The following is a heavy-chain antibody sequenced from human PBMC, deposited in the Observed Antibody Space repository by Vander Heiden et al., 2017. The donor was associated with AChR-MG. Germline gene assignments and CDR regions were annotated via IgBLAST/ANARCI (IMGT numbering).Heavy chain of an antibody. V-gene: IGHV3-48*02. Sequence: EVQLVESGGGLVQPGGSLRLSCAASGFTFSSYSMNWVRQAPGKGLEWVSYISSSSSTIYYADSVKGRFTISRDNAKNSLYLQMNSLRDEDTAVYYCARDLSYYLIPDAFDIWGQGTMVTVSS. D-gene: IGHD3-10*01. CDR1: GFTFSSYS. CDR3: ARDLSYYLIPDAFDI. J-gene: IGHJ3*02. CDR2: ISSSSSTI.